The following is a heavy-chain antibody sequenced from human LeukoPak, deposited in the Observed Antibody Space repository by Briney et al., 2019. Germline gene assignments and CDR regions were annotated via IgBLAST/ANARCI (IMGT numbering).Heavy chain of an antibody. CDR1: GFTFSSYS. V-gene: IGHV3-21*01. CDR2: ISSSSSYI. CDR3: ARGVATVTTCFDY. D-gene: IGHD4-17*01. Sequence: GGSLRLSCAASGFTFSSYSMNWVRQAPGKGLEWVSSISSSSSYIYYADSVKGRFTISRDNAKNSLYLQMNSLRAEDTAVYYCARGVATVTTCFDYWGQGTLVTVSS. J-gene: IGHJ4*02.